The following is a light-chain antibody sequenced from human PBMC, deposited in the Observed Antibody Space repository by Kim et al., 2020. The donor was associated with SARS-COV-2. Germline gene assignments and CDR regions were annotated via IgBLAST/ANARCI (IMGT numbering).Light chain of an antibody. CDR2: GKN. J-gene: IGLJ3*02. V-gene: IGLV3-19*01. CDR3: NSRDSSGNHPWV. CDR1: SLRSYY. Sequence: SSELTQVPAVSVSLGQTVRITCQGDSLRSYYASWYQQKPGQAPVLVIYGKNNRPSGIPNRFSGSSSGNTASLTITGAQAEDEADYYCNSRDSSGNHPWVFGGGTQLTVL.